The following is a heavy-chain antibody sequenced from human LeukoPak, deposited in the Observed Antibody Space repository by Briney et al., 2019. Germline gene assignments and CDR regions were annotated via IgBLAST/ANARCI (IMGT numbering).Heavy chain of an antibody. D-gene: IGHD3-22*01. V-gene: IGHV4-39*01. J-gene: IGHJ4*02. CDR1: GGSISSSSYY. Sequence: SETLSLTCTVSGGSISSSSYYWGWIRQPPGKGLEWIGSIYYSGSTYYNPSFKSRVTISVDTSKNQFSLKLSSVTAADTAVYYCARDPYDSSGYWGQGTLVTVSS. CDR2: IYYSGST. CDR3: ARDPYDSSGY.